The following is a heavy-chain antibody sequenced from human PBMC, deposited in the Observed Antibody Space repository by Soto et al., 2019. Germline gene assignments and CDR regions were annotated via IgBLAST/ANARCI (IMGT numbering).Heavy chain of an antibody. CDR3: ARAEGSGSYYIPLQCGTDV. CDR1: GFTFSDYY. V-gene: IGHV3-11*06. J-gene: IGHJ6*02. CDR2: ISSSSSYT. D-gene: IGHD3-10*01. Sequence: PGGSLRLSCAASGFTFSDYYMSWIRQAPGKGLEWVSYISSSSSYTNYADSVKGRFTISRDNAKNSLYLQMNSLRAVDTAVYYCARAEGSGSYYIPLQCGTDVWGQGTTVTVCS.